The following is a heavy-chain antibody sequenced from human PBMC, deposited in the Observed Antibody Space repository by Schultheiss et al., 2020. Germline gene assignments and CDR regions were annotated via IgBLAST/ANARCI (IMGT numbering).Heavy chain of an antibody. V-gene: IGHV1-3*01. CDR2: INAGNGNT. J-gene: IGHJ4*02. CDR1: GYTFTSYA. Sequence: ASVKVSCKASGYTFTSYAMHWVRQAPGQRLEWMGWINAGNGNTKYSQKFQGRVTITRDTSASTAYMELSSLRSEDTAVYYCASRYSSGWYGPVSWGQGTLVNVYS. D-gene: IGHD6-19*01. CDR3: ASRYSSGWYGPVS.